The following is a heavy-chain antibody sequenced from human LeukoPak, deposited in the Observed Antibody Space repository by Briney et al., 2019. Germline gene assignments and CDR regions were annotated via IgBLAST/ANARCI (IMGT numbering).Heavy chain of an antibody. Sequence: PGGSLRLFCAASGFIFRNYWLHSVRQAPGKGLVWVSRLHSDGSRTSYADSVKGRFTISRDNAKNTLYLQMNSLRDEDTAVYYCARGPPKSGGYYVGDYWGQGTLLTVSS. CDR2: LHSDGSRT. D-gene: IGHD1-26*01. CDR1: GFIFRNYW. V-gene: IGHV3-74*01. CDR3: ARGPPKSGGYYVGDY. J-gene: IGHJ4*02.